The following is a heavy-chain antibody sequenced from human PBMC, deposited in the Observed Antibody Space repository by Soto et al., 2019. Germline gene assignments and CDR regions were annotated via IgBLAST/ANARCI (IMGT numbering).Heavy chain of an antibody. CDR1: GFTFSNYG. CDR2: MWSDGANK. J-gene: IGHJ5*02. D-gene: IGHD3-9*01. CDR3: ARDVDWSPRRRDNGWFDP. Sequence: QEQLVESGGGVVQPGRSLRLSCAASGFTFSNYGMHWVRQAPGKGLEWVAVMWSDGANKFYADSVKGRFTISRDTSKNSSYLQMNNLRAEDTAVYYCARDVDWSPRRRDNGWFDPWGQGTLVTVSP. V-gene: IGHV3-33*01.